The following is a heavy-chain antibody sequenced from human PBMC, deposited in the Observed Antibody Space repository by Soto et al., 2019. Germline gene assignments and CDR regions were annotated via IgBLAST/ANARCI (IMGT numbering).Heavy chain of an antibody. J-gene: IGHJ5*02. CDR3: ARAGVDIVATIGSFSVNWFDP. CDR2: INAGNGNT. D-gene: IGHD5-12*01. CDR1: GYTFTSYA. V-gene: IGHV1-3*01. Sequence: ASVKVSCKASGYTFTSYAMHWVRQAPGQRLEWMGWINAGNGNTKYSQKFQGRVTITRDTSASTAYMELSSLRSEDTAVYYCARAGVDIVATIGSFSVNWFDPWGQGTLVTVSS.